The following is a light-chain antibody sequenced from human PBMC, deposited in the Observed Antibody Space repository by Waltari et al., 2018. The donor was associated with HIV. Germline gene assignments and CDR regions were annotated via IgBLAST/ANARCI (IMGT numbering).Light chain of an antibody. CDR3: QQYYGDIWT. CDR2: WAS. J-gene: IGKJ1*01. Sequence: DIVMTQSPDSLPVSLGERATITCKSSQSVLYKSNNKNHLAWYQHKVGQPPKLLIYWASVRESGVPERFSGRSGTDFTLTISSLQAEDVAVYYCQQYYGDIWTFGQGTKVEIK. V-gene: IGKV4-1*01. CDR1: QSVLYKSNNKNH.